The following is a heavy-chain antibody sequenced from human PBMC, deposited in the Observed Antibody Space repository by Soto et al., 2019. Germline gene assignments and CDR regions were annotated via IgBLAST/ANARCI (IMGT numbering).Heavy chain of an antibody. Sequence: QVQLQESGPGLVKPSQTLSLTCTVSGGSISSGGYYWSWIRQHPGKGLEWIGYIYYSGRTYYNPCLKSRVTISVDTSKNQFSLKLSSVTAADTAVYYCARGYADYDSSGDFDYWGQGTLVTVSS. CDR2: IYYSGRT. CDR1: GGSISSGGYY. J-gene: IGHJ4*02. V-gene: IGHV4-31*03. CDR3: ARGYADYDSSGDFDY. D-gene: IGHD3-22*01.